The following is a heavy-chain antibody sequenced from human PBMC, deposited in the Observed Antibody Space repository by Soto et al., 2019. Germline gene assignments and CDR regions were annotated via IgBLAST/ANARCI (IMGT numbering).Heavy chain of an antibody. J-gene: IGHJ6*02. CDR1: GFTFSSYA. V-gene: IGHV3-23*01. CDR3: AKQVVPAAIIGYYYYGMDV. Sequence: EVQLLESGGGLVQPGGSLRLSCAASGFTFSSYAMSWVRQAPGKGLEWVSAISGSGGSTYYADSVKGRFTISRDNSKNTLYLQMNSLRAEDTAVYYYAKQVVPAAIIGYYYYGMDVWGQGTTVTVSS. D-gene: IGHD2-2*01. CDR2: ISGSGGST.